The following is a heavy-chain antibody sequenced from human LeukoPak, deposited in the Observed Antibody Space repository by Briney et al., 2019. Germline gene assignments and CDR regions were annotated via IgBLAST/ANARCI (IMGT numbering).Heavy chain of an antibody. Sequence: PSETLSLTCAVYGGSFSGYYWSWIRQPPGKGLEWIGYIYYSGSTNYNPSLKSRVTISVDTSKNQFSLKLSSVTAADTAVYYCARYIVATIGDYFDYWGQGTLVTVSS. CDR3: ARYIVATIGDYFDY. V-gene: IGHV4-59*08. D-gene: IGHD5-12*01. J-gene: IGHJ4*02. CDR2: IYYSGST. CDR1: GGSFSGYY.